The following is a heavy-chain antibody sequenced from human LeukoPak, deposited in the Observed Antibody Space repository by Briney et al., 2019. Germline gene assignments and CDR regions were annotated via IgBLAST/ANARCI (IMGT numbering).Heavy chain of an antibody. CDR1: GFTFSSYE. CDR2: ISSSGSTI. D-gene: IGHD3-22*01. V-gene: IGHV3-48*03. Sequence: GGSLRLSCAASGFTFSSYEMNWVRQAPGKGLEWVSYISSSGSTIYYADSVKGRFTISRDNAKNSLYLQMNSLRAEDTAVYYCARGGYYDSSGYYDSTITDAFDIWGQGTMVTVSS. CDR3: ARGGYYDSSGYYDSTITDAFDI. J-gene: IGHJ3*02.